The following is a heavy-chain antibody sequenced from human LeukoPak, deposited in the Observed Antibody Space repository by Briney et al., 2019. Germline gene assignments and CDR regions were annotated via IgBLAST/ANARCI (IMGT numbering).Heavy chain of an antibody. J-gene: IGHJ5*02. V-gene: IGHV4-31*03. CDR2: IYYSGST. CDR1: GGSISSGGYY. Sequence: PSETLSLTCTVSGGSISSGGYYWSWIRQHPGKGLEWIGYIYYSGSTYYNPSLKSRVTISVDTSKNQFSLKLSSVTAADTAVYYCARTYYDFWSGYYDWFDPWGQGTLVTVSS. D-gene: IGHD3-3*01. CDR3: ARTYYDFWSGYYDWFDP.